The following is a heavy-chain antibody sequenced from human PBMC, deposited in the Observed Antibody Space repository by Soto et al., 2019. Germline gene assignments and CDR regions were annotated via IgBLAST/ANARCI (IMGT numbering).Heavy chain of an antibody. CDR2: INHSGST. J-gene: IGHJ6*02. Sequence: SETLSLTCAVYCGSFSGYYWSWIRQPPGKGLEWIGEINHSGSTNYNPSLKGRVTISVDTSKNQFSLKLSSVTAADTAVYYCARAPYYYYYYGMDVWGQGTTVTVSS. CDR1: CGSFSGYY. V-gene: IGHV4-34*01. CDR3: ARAPYYYYYYGMDV.